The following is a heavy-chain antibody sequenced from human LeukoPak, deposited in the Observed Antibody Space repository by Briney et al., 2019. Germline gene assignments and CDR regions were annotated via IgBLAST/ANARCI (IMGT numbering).Heavy chain of an antibody. Sequence: ASVKVSCKASGYTFTSYYMHWVRQAPGQGLEWMGIINPSGGSTSYAQKFQGRVTMTRDMSTSTVYMELSSLRSEDTAVYYCARDLGVPYCSGGSCYRLPPPYYYYHYYMDVWGKGTTVTVSS. CDR1: GYTFTSYY. V-gene: IGHV1-46*01. CDR3: ARDLGVPYCSGGSCYRLPPPYYYYHYYMDV. D-gene: IGHD2-15*01. J-gene: IGHJ6*03. CDR2: INPSGGST.